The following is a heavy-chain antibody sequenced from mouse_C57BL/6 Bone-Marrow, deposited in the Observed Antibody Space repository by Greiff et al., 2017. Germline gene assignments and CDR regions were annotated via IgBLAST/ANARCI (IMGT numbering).Heavy chain of an antibody. CDR2: IDPSDSYT. V-gene: IGHV1-59*01. Sequence: QVQLQQSGAELVRPGTSVKLSCKASGYTFTSYWMHWVKQRPGQGLEWIGVIDPSDSYTNYNQKFKGKATLTVDTSSSTAYMQLSSLTSEDSAVYYCAREGYDYDGVYAMDYWGQGTSVTVSS. CDR3: AREGYDYDGVYAMDY. CDR1: GYTFTSYW. J-gene: IGHJ4*01. D-gene: IGHD2-4*01.